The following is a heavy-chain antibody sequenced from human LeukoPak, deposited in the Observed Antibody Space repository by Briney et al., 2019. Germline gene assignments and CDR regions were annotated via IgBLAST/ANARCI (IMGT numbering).Heavy chain of an antibody. CDR2: IYHSGNT. CDR1: GYFISSGYY. J-gene: IGHJ6*03. V-gene: IGHV4-38-2*02. CDR3: AREAHSGYYYYYYMDV. D-gene: IGHD5-12*01. Sequence: PSETLSLTCTVSGYFISSGYYWGWIRQPPGKGLQWIGNIYHSGNTYYNPSLKGRVTISVDTSKNQFSLKLTSVTAADTAVYYCAREAHSGYYYYYYMDVWGKGTTVTVSS.